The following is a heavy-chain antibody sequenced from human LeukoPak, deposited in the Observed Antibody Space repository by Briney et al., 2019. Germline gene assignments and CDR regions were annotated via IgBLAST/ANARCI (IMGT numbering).Heavy chain of an antibody. CDR1: GYSFPSYW. Sequence: PGESLNISCKGAGYSFPSYWIGWVRQMPGKGLEWMGIIYPGGSDSRYSPSFQGQVTISADKSISTAYLQWSSLKASDTAMYYCARRSHSGTYVDYWGRGTLVTVSS. V-gene: IGHV5-51*01. CDR3: ARRSHSGTYVDY. J-gene: IGHJ4*02. CDR2: IYPGGSDS. D-gene: IGHD1-26*01.